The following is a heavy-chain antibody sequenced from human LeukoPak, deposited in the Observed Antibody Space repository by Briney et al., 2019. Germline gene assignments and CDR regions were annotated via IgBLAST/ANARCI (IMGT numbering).Heavy chain of an antibody. Sequence: ASVKVSCKVSGYTLTELSMHWVRHAPGKGLEWMGGFDPEDGETIYAQKFQGRVTMTEDTSTDTAYMELSSLRSEDTAVYYCATHRRDARLWFMVSSRPLDYWGQGTLVTVSS. CDR1: GYTLTELS. V-gene: IGHV1-24*01. J-gene: IGHJ4*02. D-gene: IGHD5-18*01. CDR3: ATHRRDARLWFMVSSRPLDY. CDR2: FDPEDGET.